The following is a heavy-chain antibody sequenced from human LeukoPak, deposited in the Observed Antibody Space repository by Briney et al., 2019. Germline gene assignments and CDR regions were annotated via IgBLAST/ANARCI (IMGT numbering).Heavy chain of an antibody. CDR1: GVSISSFY. CDR3: ARSADYDILSGYYNWFDP. CDR2: IRYSGST. V-gene: IGHV4-59*01. J-gene: IGHJ5*02. Sequence: KPSETLSLTCTVSGVSISSFYWSWIRQPPGKGLEWIGFIRYSGSTNYNPSLKNRVTISVDASKNQCSLKLSSVTAADTAVYYCARSADYDILSGYYNWFDPWGEGTLVTVSS. D-gene: IGHD3-9*01.